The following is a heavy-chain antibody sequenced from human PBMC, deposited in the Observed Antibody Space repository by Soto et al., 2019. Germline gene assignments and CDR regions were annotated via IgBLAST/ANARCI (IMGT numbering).Heavy chain of an antibody. CDR2: ISYDGSNK. J-gene: IGHJ6*02. CDR3: AKRVAARPGRYGMDV. Sequence: EGSLRLSCAASGFTFSSYGLRWIRQAPGKGLEWVAVISYDGSNKYYAASVKGRFTISRDNSKNTLYLQMNSLRAEDTAVYYCAKRVAARPGRYGMDVWGQGTTVTVSS. D-gene: IGHD6-6*01. V-gene: IGHV3-30*18. CDR1: GFTFSSYG.